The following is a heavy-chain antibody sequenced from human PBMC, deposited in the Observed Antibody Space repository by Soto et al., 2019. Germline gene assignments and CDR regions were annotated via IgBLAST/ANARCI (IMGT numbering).Heavy chain of an antibody. CDR2: IYYSGST. CDR3: ASFHLYYYGSGSYYNWFDP. Sequence: SETLSLTCTVSGGSISSGDYYWSWIRQPPGKGLEWIGYIYYSGSTYYNPSLKSRVTISVDTSKNQFSLKLSSVTAADTAVYYCASFHLYYYGSGSYYNWFDPWGQGTLVTVSS. V-gene: IGHV4-30-4*01. D-gene: IGHD3-10*01. J-gene: IGHJ5*02. CDR1: GGSISSGDYY.